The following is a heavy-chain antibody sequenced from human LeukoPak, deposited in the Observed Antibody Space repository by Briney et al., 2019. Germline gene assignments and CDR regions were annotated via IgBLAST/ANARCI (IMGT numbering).Heavy chain of an antibody. CDR1: GYTFTSYG. CDR2: ISTYNGDT. V-gene: IGHV1-18*01. CDR3: AREESYDSSGFDR. D-gene: IGHD3-22*01. J-gene: IGHJ5*02. Sequence: GASVKVSCKASGYTFTSYGINWVRQAPGQGLEWMGWISTYNGDTNYAQKLQDRVTMTTDTSTSTAYMELRSLRCDDTAVYYCAREESYDSSGFDRWGQGTLVTVSS.